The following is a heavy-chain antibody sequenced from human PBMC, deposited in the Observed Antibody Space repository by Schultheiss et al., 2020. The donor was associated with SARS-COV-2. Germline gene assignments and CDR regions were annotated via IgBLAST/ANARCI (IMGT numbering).Heavy chain of an antibody. Sequence: SGPTLVKPTQPLTLTCTFYGFSLSTSGVGVSWIRQPPGKALEWLAHIFSNDEKSYSTSLKSRLTITKDTSKNQVVLTMTNMDPVDTATYYCARCKGIAVAGKAGWFDPWGQGTLVTVSS. D-gene: IGHD6-19*01. J-gene: IGHJ5*02. V-gene: IGHV2-26*01. CDR2: IFSNDEK. CDR1: GFSLSTSGVG. CDR3: ARCKGIAVAGKAGWFDP.